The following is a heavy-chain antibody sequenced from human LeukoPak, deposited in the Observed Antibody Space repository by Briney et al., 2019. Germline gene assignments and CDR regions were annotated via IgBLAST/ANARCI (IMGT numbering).Heavy chain of an antibody. CDR1: GGSFSGYY. V-gene: IGHV4-34*01. CDR2: IDHSGST. Sequence: SETLSLTCAVYGGSFSGYYWSWIRQPPGKGLEWIGEIDHSGSTNYNPSLKSRVTISVDTSKNQFSLKLSSVTAADTAVYYCAIIPTHYFDYWGQGTLVTVSS. D-gene: IGHD3-16*02. J-gene: IGHJ4*02. CDR3: AIIPTHYFDY.